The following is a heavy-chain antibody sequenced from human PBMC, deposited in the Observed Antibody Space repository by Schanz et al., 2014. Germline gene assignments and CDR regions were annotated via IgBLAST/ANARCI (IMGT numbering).Heavy chain of an antibody. J-gene: IGHJ4*02. CDR2: IIPSLGLA. D-gene: IGHD3-22*01. Sequence: QVQLVQSGAEVKKPGASMKVSCKASGGTFSSFGINWVRQAPGQGLEWMGRIIPSLGLAKYEQKFQDKVTITADTSTTTAYMELSGLRSEDTAVYYCARSNYYDNSDYYNSFDYWGPGALXTVSS. CDR1: GGTFSSFG. CDR3: ARSNYYDNSDYYNSFDY. V-gene: IGHV1-69*02.